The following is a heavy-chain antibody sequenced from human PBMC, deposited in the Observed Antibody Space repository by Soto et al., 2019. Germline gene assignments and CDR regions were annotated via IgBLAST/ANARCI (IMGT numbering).Heavy chain of an antibody. CDR2: ISWNSGNI. J-gene: IGHJ4*02. V-gene: IGHV3-9*01. Sequence: EVQLVESGGGLVQPGRSLRLSCAASGFTFDDYAMHWVRQAPGKGLEWVSGISWNSGNIGYADSVKGRFTISRDNAKNSLYLQMNSLRAEDTALYYCAKDKWELSYYFDYWGQGTLVTVSP. CDR1: GFTFDDYA. D-gene: IGHD1-26*01. CDR3: AKDKWELSYYFDY.